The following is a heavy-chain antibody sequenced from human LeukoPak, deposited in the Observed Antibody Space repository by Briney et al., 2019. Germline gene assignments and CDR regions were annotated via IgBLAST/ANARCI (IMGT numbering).Heavy chain of an antibody. CDR1: GGSISSYS. CDR3: ARSTQQLVVFDY. CDR2: IYYSGST. Sequence: SETLSLTCTVSGGSISSYSWSWIRQPPGKGLEWIGYIYYSGSTNYNPSLKSRVTISVDTSKNQFSLKLSSVTAADTAVYYCARSTQQLVVFDYWGQGTLVTVSS. V-gene: IGHV4-59*01. D-gene: IGHD6-13*01. J-gene: IGHJ4*02.